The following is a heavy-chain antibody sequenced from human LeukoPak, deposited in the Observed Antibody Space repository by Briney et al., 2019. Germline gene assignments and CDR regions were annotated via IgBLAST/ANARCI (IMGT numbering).Heavy chain of an antibody. D-gene: IGHD1-26*01. J-gene: IGHJ4*02. CDR1: GFTFSSYW. CDR2: IKQDGSEK. Sequence: GGSLRLSCAASGFTFSSYWMSWVRQAPGKGLEWVANIKQDGSEKYYVDSVKGRFTISRDNAKNSLYLQMNSLRAEDTAVYDCARGSSGSYLGGFDYWGQGTLVTVSS. CDR3: ARGSSGSYLGGFDY. V-gene: IGHV3-7*01.